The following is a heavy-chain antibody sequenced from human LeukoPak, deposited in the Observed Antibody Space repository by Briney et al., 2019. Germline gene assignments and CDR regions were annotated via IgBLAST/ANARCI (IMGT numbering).Heavy chain of an antibody. CDR1: GGTFSSYA. J-gene: IGHJ4*02. Sequence: GASVKVSCKASGGTFSSYAISWVRQAPGQGLEWMGGIIPIFGTANYAQKFQGRVTITADESTSTAYMELSSLRSEDTAVYYCAREIYTRFGELAYYWGQGTLVTVSS. CDR3: AREIYTRFGELAYY. CDR2: IIPIFGTA. D-gene: IGHD3-10*01. V-gene: IGHV1-69*01.